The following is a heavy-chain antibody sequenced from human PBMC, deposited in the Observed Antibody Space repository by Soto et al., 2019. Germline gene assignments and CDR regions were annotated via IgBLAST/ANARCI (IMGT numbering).Heavy chain of an antibody. CDR3: ARENGHCTDACNRGAFDI. CDR2: IANGDNNI. CDR1: GFTFSEYS. V-gene: IGHV3-21*01. J-gene: IGHJ3*02. D-gene: IGHD2-2*01. Sequence: EVQVVESGGGLVKPGGSLRLSCAASGFTFSEYSFLWVRQAPGKGLEWLSFIANGDNNIFYSDSVKGRFTISRDNAKNSVYLQLNSLRADDSAVYYCARENGHCTDACNRGAFDIWGQGTMVNVSS.